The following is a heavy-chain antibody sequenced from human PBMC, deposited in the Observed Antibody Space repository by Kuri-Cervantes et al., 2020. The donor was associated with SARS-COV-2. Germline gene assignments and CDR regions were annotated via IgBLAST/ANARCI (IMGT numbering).Heavy chain of an antibody. CDR2: IKFDGSDK. V-gene: IGHV3-7*05. CDR3: ARSYGVRYVPFDH. D-gene: IGHD4-17*01. CDR1: GFTFANYY. J-gene: IGHJ4*02. Sequence: GGSLRLSCAASGFTFANYYMSWVRQSPGKGLEWVANIKFDGSDKYYVDSVRGRFTISRDNAKNSLFLQLNSPTAADTAVYYCARSYGVRYVPFDHWGPGTLVTVSS.